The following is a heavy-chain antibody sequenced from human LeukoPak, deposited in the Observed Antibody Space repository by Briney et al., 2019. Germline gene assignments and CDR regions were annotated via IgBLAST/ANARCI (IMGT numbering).Heavy chain of an antibody. J-gene: IGHJ4*02. CDR3: ARVKVVTSKYTTSLFDY. CDR1: GFTFSSYW. CDR2: INTDGSST. V-gene: IGHV3-74*01. D-gene: IGHD3-16*02. Sequence: GGSLRLSCAASGFTFSSYWMHWVRQAPGKGLVWVSCINTDGSSTSYADSVKGRFTISRDNAKNTLYLQMNSLRAEDTAVYYCARVKVVTSKYTTSLFDYWGQGTLVTVSS.